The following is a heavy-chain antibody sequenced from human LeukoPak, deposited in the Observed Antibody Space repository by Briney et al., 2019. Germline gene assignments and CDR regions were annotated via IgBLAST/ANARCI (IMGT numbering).Heavy chain of an antibody. CDR1: GGTFSSNA. J-gene: IGHJ1*01. CDR2: IIPIFGTA. Sequence: SVKVSCKASGGTFSSNAISWVRQAPGQGLEWMGGIIPIFGTANYAQKFQGRVTITADESTSTAYMELSSLRSEDTAVYYCARGGSSGWLVTEYFQHWGQGTLVTVSS. D-gene: IGHD6-19*01. CDR3: ARGGSSGWLVTEYFQH. V-gene: IGHV1-69*13.